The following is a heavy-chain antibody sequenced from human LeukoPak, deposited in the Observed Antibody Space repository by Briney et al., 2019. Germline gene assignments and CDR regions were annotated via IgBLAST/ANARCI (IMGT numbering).Heavy chain of an antibody. J-gene: IGHJ2*01. D-gene: IGHD6-25*01. V-gene: IGHV3-53*01. CDR2: IYSAGST. CDR3: ARDRGGDYWYFDL. Sequence: GGSLTLSCAASGFTVSNDFMTWVRQAPGKGLEWVSLIYSAGSTYYPDSAKGRFTISRDNSKNTLYLLMKSLRAEDTAVYYCARDRGGDYWYFDLWGLGTLVTVSS. CDR1: GFTVSNDF.